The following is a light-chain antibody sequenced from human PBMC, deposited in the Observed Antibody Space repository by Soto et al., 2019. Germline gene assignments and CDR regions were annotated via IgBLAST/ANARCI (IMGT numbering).Light chain of an antibody. J-gene: IGLJ2*01. V-gene: IGLV1-40*01. CDR2: GNS. Sequence: QAVVTQPPSVSGAPGQRVTISRTGSSSNIGANYDVHWYQQLPGTAPKLLIYGNSNRPSGVSYRFSGSKSGTSGSLAITGLQAEDEADYYCQSYDSSLSGPVFGGGTKLTVL. CDR3: QSYDSSLSGPV. CDR1: SSNIGANYD.